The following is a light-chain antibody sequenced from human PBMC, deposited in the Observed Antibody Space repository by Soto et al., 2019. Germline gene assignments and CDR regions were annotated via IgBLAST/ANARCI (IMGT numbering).Light chain of an antibody. CDR3: QKYGSSVT. V-gene: IGKV3-20*01. Sequence: EIVLTQSPGSLSLYPGERATLSCRASQSVYNNYIAWYQHSPGQAPRVLIYVASTRATGTPVRFSGSGSGTDFTLTITRLDPEDSAINYCQKYGSSVTFGGGTKVEMK. J-gene: IGKJ4*01. CDR2: VAS. CDR1: QSVYNNY.